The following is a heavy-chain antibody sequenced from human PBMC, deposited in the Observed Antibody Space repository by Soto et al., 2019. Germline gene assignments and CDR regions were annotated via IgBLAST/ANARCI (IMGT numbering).Heavy chain of an antibody. V-gene: IGHV3-30*03. Sequence: PGGSLRLSCAASGFTFSSYGMHWVRQAPGKGLEWVAVISYDGSNKYYADSVKGRFTISRDNAKNSLYLQMNSLRAEDTAVYYCARDRTGYSGYDYDYYYYMDVWGKGTTVTVSS. CDR1: GFTFSSYG. CDR2: ISYDGSNK. D-gene: IGHD5-12*01. CDR3: ARDRTGYSGYDYDYYYYMDV. J-gene: IGHJ6*03.